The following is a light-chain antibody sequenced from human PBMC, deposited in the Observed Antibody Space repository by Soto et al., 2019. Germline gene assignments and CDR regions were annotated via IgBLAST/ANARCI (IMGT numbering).Light chain of an antibody. V-gene: IGKV4-1*01. Sequence: DIVMTQSPDSLAVSLGERATINCKSSQSVLYSSNNKNDLAWYQQKPVQPPNRFSGSGSGTDFTLTISSLQAEDVAVYSCQQYYRPWTFGQGTKVEIK. CDR3: QQYYRPWT. J-gene: IGKJ1*01. CDR1: QSVLYSSNNKND.